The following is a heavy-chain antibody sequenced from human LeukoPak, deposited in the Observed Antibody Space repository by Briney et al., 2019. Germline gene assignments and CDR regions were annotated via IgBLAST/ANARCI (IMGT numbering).Heavy chain of an antibody. CDR3: ARIVQITGTIPH. CDR1: GFSISGGYY. D-gene: IGHD1-1*01. CDR2: IYHSGNT. Sequence: SETLSLTCGVSGFSISGGYYWGWIRQPPGKGLEWLGSIYHSGNTDYNPSLKSRVTISVDTAKNKFFLRLGSVTAADTAVYYCARIVQITGTIPHWGQGTLVTVSS. V-gene: IGHV4-38-2*01. J-gene: IGHJ4*02.